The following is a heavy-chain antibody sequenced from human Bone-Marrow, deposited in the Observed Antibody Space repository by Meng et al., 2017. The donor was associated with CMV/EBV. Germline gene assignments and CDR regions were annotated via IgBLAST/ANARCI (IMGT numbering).Heavy chain of an antibody. J-gene: IGHJ6*02. Sequence: ASVKVSCKASGYTFTNYFIHWLRQAPGQGLEWMGRINPSGGSATYEQKFQGRVTMTRDTSISTAYMELSRLRSDDTAVYYCAREGRYCSGGSCYSGGYYYYGMDVWGQGTTVTVSS. CDR3: AREGRYCSGGSCYSGGYYYYGMDV. D-gene: IGHD2-15*01. CDR2: INPSGGSA. CDR1: GYTFTNYF. V-gene: IGHV1-46*01.